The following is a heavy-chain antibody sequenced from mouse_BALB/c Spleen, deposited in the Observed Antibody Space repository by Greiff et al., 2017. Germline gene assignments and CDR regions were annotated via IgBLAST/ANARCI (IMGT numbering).Heavy chain of an antibody. V-gene: IGHV2-6-7*01. Sequence: VQLQESGPGLVAPSQSLSITCTVSGFSLTGYGVNWVRQPPGKGLEWLGMIWGDGSTDYNSALKSRLSISKDNSKSQVFLKMNSLQTDDTARYYCARAYYRYDDGAFDYWGQGTTLTVSS. CDR1: GFSLTGYG. CDR3: ARAYYRYDDGAFDY. D-gene: IGHD2-14*01. J-gene: IGHJ2*01. CDR2: IWGDGST.